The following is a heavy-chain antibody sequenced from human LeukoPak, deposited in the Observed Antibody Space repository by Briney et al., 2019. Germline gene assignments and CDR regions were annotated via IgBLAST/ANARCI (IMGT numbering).Heavy chain of an antibody. V-gene: IGHV3-48*03. J-gene: IGHJ4*02. CDR1: GFTFSSYE. D-gene: IGHD6-6*01. CDR3: ARLYCCSSGLRASDY. Sequence: PGGSLRLSCAASGFTFSSYEMNWVRQAPGKGLEWVSYISSSGSTIYYADSVNGRFTISRDNAKNSLYLQMNSLRAEDTAVYYCARLYCCSSGLRASDYWGQGTLVTVSS. CDR2: ISSSGSTI.